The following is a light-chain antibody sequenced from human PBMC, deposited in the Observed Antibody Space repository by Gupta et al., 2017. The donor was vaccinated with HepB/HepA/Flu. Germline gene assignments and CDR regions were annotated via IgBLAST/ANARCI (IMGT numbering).Light chain of an antibody. V-gene: IGLV6-57*03. J-gene: IGLJ2*01. Sequence: NFMLTQPHSVSGSLGKTVTISCTRSSGSIASNYVQWYQQRQGSDPTSVMDDNNERPSGVIARFLWYIDSYYTSALTNIDGLKTEDDAYYYCTYPDGNNVIFGGGTKLTVL. CDR1: SGSIASNY. CDR3: TYPDGNNVI. CDR2: DNN.